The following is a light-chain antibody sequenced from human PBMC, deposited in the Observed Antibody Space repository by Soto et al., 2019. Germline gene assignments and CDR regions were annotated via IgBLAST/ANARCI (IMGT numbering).Light chain of an antibody. Sequence: DIQVTQNPSTLSASVGDRVTITCRSRQGISSWLAWYQQKPGKAPKLLIYKASSLESGVPSRFSGSGSGTEFTLTISSLQPDDFATYYCQQYNSYSRTFGQGTKVDIK. CDR2: KAS. J-gene: IGKJ1*01. CDR3: QQYNSYSRT. CDR1: QGISSW. V-gene: IGKV1-5*03.